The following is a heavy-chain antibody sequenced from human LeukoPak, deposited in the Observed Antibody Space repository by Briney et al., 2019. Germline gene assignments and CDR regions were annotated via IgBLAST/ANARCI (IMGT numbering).Heavy chain of an antibody. V-gene: IGHV4-4*02. D-gene: IGHD2-2*01. CDR1: GGSISSSNW. Sequence: PSETLSLTCAVSGGSISSSNWWSWVRQSPGKGLEWIGEIYYSGSTNYNPSLRSRVTISVDESKNQLSLKVSSVTAADTAVYYCARGVVVGDYYYGMDVWGQGTTVTVSS. CDR3: ARGVVVGDYYYGMDV. J-gene: IGHJ6*02. CDR2: IYYSGST.